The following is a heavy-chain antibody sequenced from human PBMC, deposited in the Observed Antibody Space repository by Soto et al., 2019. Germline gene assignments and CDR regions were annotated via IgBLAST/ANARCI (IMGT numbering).Heavy chain of an antibody. J-gene: IGHJ4*02. Sequence: GGSLRLSCAASGFTFSSYGMHWVRQAPGKGLEWVAVISYDGSNKYYADSVKGRFTISRDNSKNTLYLQMNSLRAEDTAVYYCAKEEKYYDFWSGYRGLGYFDYWGQGTLVTVSS. V-gene: IGHV3-30*18. CDR2: ISYDGSNK. CDR3: AKEEKYYDFWSGYRGLGYFDY. D-gene: IGHD3-3*01. CDR1: GFTFSSYG.